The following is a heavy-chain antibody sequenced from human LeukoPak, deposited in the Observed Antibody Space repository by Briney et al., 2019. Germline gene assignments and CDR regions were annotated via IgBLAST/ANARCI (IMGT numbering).Heavy chain of an antibody. CDR3: ARGGPGNYYYYMDV. CDR1: GLTFSGYT. D-gene: IGHD3-10*01. J-gene: IGHJ6*03. Sequence: GGSLRLSCAASGLTFSGYTMNWVRQAPGKGLEWVSSISSTGTYKYYADSVKGRFTISRDNAKNSLYLQMNSLRAEDTAVYYCARGGPGNYYYYMDVWGKGTTVTVSS. V-gene: IGHV3-21*01. CDR2: ISSTGTYK.